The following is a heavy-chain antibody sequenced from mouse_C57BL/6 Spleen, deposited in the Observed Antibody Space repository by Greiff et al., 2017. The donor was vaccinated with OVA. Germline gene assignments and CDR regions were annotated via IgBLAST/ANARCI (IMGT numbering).Heavy chain of an antibody. CDR3: AGNRGGCDYYGSSLAWFAY. J-gene: IGHJ3*01. CDR2: ILPGSGST. D-gene: IGHD1-1*01. CDR1: GYTFTGYW. Sequence: QVQLQQSGAELMKPGASVKLSCKATGYTFTGYWIEWVKQRPGHGLEWIGEILPGSGSTNYNEKFKGKATFTADTSSNTAYMQLSSLTTEVSAIYFCAGNRGGCDYYGSSLAWFAYWGQGTLVTVSA. V-gene: IGHV1-9*01.